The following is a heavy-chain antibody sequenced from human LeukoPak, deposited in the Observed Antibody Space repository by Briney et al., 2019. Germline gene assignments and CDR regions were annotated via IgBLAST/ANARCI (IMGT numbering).Heavy chain of an antibody. Sequence: GASVKVSCKASGYTFTAYYIHWVRQAPGQGLEWMGWINPNSGGTNYAQKFQGRVTMTRDTSISAVYMELSRLRSDDTAVYYCARDNYINSPRDYWGQGTLVTVSS. J-gene: IGHJ4*02. V-gene: IGHV1-2*02. CDR2: INPNSGGT. CDR1: GYTFTAYY. D-gene: IGHD4-11*01. CDR3: ARDNYINSPRDY.